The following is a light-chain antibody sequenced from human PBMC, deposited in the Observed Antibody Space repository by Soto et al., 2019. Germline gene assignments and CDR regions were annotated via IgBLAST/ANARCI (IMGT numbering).Light chain of an antibody. V-gene: IGKV3-11*01. CDR2: DAS. CDR1: QSVSSY. CDR3: QQRSNWPPWYT. J-gene: IGKJ2*01. Sequence: EIVLTQSPATLSLSPGERATLSCRASQSVSSYLAWYQQKPGQAPRLLIYDASNRATGIPARFSGSGSGTYFTLTISSLEPEDFAVYYCQQRSNWPPWYTFGQGTKLEIK.